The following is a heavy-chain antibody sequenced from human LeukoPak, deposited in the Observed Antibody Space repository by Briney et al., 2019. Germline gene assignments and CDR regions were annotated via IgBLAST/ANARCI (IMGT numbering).Heavy chain of an antibody. CDR3: ARGADWAYDAFDI. V-gene: IGHV6-1*01. D-gene: IGHD3-9*01. Sequence: SQTLSLTCAISGDSVSVKSDVWNWIRQSPSRGLEWLGRTYYRSKWINDYATSVKSRIIISPDTSKNQVSLHLNSVTPEDTAVYYCARGADWAYDAFDIWGQGTMVTVSS. CDR2: TYYRSKWIN. J-gene: IGHJ3*02. CDR1: GDSVSVKSDV.